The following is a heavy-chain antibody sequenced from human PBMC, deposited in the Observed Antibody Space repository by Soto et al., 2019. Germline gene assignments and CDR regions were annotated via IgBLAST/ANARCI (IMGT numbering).Heavy chain of an antibody. CDR3: ARDQLDGYFDY. J-gene: IGHJ4*02. V-gene: IGHV4-34*01. CDR1: GGSFSGYY. CDR2: INHSGST. Sequence: SETLSLTCAVYGGSFSGYYWSWIRQPPGKGLEWIGEINHSGSTNYNPSLKSRVTISVDTSKNQFSLKLSSVTAADTAVYYCARDQLDGYFDYWGQGTRVTVAS. D-gene: IGHD2-2*01.